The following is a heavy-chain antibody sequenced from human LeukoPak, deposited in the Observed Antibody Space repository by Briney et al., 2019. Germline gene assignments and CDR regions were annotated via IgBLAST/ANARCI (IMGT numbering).Heavy chain of an antibody. D-gene: IGHD2-21*02. CDR1: GFTFSSYE. CDR3: ARIPSYCGGDCWYDY. Sequence: GGSLRLSCAAPGFTFSSYEMNWVRQAPGEGLGWVSYISSSGSTIYYADSVKGRFTISRDNAKNSLYLQMNSLRAEDTAVYYCARIPSYCGGDCWYDYWGQGTLVTVSS. V-gene: IGHV3-48*03. CDR2: ISSSGSTI. J-gene: IGHJ4*02.